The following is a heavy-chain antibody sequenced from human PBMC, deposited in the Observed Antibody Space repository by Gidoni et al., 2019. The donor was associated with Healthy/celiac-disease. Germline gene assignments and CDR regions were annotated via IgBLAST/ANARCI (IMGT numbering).Heavy chain of an antibody. CDR3: ARARGYGYWYFDL. CDR2: IYYSGST. J-gene: IGHJ2*01. V-gene: IGHV4-39*01. Sequence: QLQLQESGPGLVKPSETLSLTCTVSGGSISSSSYYWGWIRQPPGKGLEWIGSIYYSGSTYYNPSLKRRVTISVDTSKNQFSLKLSSVTAADTAVYYCARARGYGYWYFDLWGRGTLVTVSS. CDR1: GGSISSSSYY. D-gene: IGHD5-12*01.